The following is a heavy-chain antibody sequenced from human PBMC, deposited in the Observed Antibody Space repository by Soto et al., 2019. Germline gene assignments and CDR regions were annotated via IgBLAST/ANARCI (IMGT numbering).Heavy chain of an antibody. J-gene: IGHJ4*02. CDR3: ASPREGQWLVFDH. Sequence: GGSLRLSCVVSGFTFSDCGMHWVRQSQGEGLAWVASISKDGLDRYYSESVKGRFTISRDDSKNTVFLQMNSLKVEDTAAYFCASPREGQWLVFDHWGQRTLVTVSS. CDR1: GFTFSDCG. CDR2: ISKDGLDR. V-gene: IGHV3-30*19. D-gene: IGHD6-19*01.